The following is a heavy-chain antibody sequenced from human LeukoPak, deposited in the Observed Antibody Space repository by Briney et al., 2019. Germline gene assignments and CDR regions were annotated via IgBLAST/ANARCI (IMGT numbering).Heavy chain of an antibody. Sequence: GGSLRLSCAASGFTFSSSAMSWVRQAPGKGLEWVSAISNNGGYTYYADSVKGRFTISRDNSKNTLYLQMNSLRAEDTAVYYCARGHALRQFDYWGQGTLVTVSS. J-gene: IGHJ4*02. CDR1: GFTFSSSA. D-gene: IGHD3-3*01. CDR3: ARGHALRQFDY. V-gene: IGHV3-23*01. CDR2: ISNNGGYT.